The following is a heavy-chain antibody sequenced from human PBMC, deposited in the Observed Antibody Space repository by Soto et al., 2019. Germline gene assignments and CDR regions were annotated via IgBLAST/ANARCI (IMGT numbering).Heavy chain of an antibody. CDR3: ARDTGDGTFDF. CDR2: INAGYGNT. Sequence: ASVKVSCKASGYTFSSYAMHWVRQAPGQRLEWMGWINAGYGNTKSSQKFQDRVTISRDTSASTAYMELTSLRCEATAVYYCARDTGDGTFDFWGQGTLVSDSS. V-gene: IGHV1-3*01. CDR1: GYTFSSYA. J-gene: IGHJ4*02. D-gene: IGHD7-27*01.